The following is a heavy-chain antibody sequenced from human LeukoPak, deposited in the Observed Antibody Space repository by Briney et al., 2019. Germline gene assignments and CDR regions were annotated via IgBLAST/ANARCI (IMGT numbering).Heavy chain of an antibody. CDR3: AKDSLQMSSSWYYFDY. CDR2: IRYDGSNK. CDR1: GLSVRENS. Sequence: PGGSLRLSCAASGLSVRENSINWVRQAPGKGLEWVAFIRYDGSNKYYADSVKGRFTISRDNSKNTLYLQMNSLRAEDTAVYYCAKDSLQMSSSWYYFDYWGQGTLVTVSS. D-gene: IGHD6-13*01. J-gene: IGHJ4*02. V-gene: IGHV3-30*02.